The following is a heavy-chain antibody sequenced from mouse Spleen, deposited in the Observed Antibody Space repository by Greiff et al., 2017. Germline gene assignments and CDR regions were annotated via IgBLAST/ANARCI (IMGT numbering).Heavy chain of an antibody. J-gene: IGHJ2*01. CDR1: GYAFSSYW. CDR3: ARGGTVNYFDY. Sequence: VQLQQSGAELVKPGASVKISCKASGYAFSSYWMNWVKQRPGKGLEWIGQIYPGDGDTNYNGKFKGKATLTADKSSSTAYMQLSSLTSEDSAVYFWARGGTVNYFDYWGQGTTLTVSS. V-gene: IGHV1-80*01. D-gene: IGHD1-1*01. CDR2: IYPGDGDT.